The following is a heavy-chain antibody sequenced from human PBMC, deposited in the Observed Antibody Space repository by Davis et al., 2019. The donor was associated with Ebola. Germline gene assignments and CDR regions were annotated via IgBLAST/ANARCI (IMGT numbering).Heavy chain of an antibody. D-gene: IGHD2-21*02. CDR1: GFTFSSYG. J-gene: IGHJ4*02. CDR2: ISYDGSNK. V-gene: IGHV3-30*18. CDR3: AKETAGLGDY. Sequence: GESLKISCAASGFTFSSYGMHWVRQAPGKGLEWVAVISYDGSNKYYADSVKGRFTISRDNSKNTLYLQMNSLRAEDTAVYYCAKETAGLGDYWGQGTLVTVSS.